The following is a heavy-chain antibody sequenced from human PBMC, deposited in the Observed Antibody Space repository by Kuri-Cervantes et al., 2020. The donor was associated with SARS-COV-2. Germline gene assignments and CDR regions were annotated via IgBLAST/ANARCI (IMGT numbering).Heavy chain of an antibody. V-gene: IGHV3-48*01. CDR2: ISSSSNTI. CDR3: ARGFSGYSYGDAFDI. Sequence: GGSLRLSCVASGFTFSRYSMNWVRQAPGKGLEWVSYISSSSNTIYYADSVEGRSTISRDNAKNSLYLQMNSLRAEDTAVYYCARGFSGYSYGDAFDIWGQGTMVTVSS. J-gene: IGHJ3*02. CDR1: GFTFSRYS. D-gene: IGHD5-18*01.